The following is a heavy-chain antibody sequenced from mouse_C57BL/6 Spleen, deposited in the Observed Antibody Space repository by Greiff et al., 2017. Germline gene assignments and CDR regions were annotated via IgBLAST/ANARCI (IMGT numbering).Heavy chain of an antibody. D-gene: IGHD1-1*01. Sequence: QVQLQQPGAELVRPGSSVKLSCKASGYTFTSYWMHWVKQRPIQGLEWIGNIDPSDSETHYNQKFKDKATLTVDKSSSTAYMQLSSLTSEDSAVYYCARGGSSYLWYFDVWGTGTTVTVSS. CDR1: GYTFTSYW. V-gene: IGHV1-52*01. J-gene: IGHJ1*03. CDR3: ARGGSSYLWYFDV. CDR2: IDPSDSET.